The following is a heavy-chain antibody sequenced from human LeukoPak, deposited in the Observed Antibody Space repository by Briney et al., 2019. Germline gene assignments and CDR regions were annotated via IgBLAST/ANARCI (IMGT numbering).Heavy chain of an antibody. Sequence: SVKVSCKASGGTFSSYAISWVRQAPGQGLEWMGRIIPILGTANYAQKFQGRVTITTDESTSTAYMELSSLRSEDTAVYYCARDIVGATGLYYFDYWGQGTLVTVSS. V-gene: IGHV1-69*11. CDR3: ARDIVGATGLYYFDY. D-gene: IGHD1-26*01. J-gene: IGHJ4*02. CDR1: GGTFSSYA. CDR2: IIPILGTA.